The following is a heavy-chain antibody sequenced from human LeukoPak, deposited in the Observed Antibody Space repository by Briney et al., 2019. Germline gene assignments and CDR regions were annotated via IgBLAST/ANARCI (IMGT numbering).Heavy chain of an antibody. V-gene: IGHV3-66*01. CDR3: ARDIPSRY. J-gene: IGHJ4*01. Sequence: PGASLRLSCAASGFTVSTNYMSWVRQAPGEGLEWVSLIYADGSTFYGDSVKSRFTISRDSSKNTLCLQMNILRAEDTAVYYCARDIPSRYWGHGTLVTVSS. CDR1: GFTVSTNY. CDR2: IYADGST. D-gene: IGHD2-21*01.